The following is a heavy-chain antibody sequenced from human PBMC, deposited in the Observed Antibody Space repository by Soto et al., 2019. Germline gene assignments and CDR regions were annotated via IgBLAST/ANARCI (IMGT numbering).Heavy chain of an antibody. CDR2: IIPIFGTA. V-gene: IGHV1-69*06. J-gene: IGHJ4*02. CDR1: GGTFSSYA. CDR3: ARSLVVVVPAAQRWGYYFDY. D-gene: IGHD2-2*01. Sequence: QVQLVQSGAEVKKPGSSVKVSCKASGGTFSSYAISWVRQAPGQGLEWMGGIIPIFGTANYAQKFQGRVTITVDKSTSRAYMELSSLRSEETAVYYCARSLVVVVPAAQRWGYYFDYWGQGTLVTVSS.